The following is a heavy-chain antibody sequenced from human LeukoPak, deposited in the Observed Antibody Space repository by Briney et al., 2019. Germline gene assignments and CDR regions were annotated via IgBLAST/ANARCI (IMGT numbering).Heavy chain of an antibody. CDR1: GFSFSNYW. CDR3: ARGPSGYCSATSCSFDY. D-gene: IGHD2-2*01. V-gene: IGHV3-7*04. CDR2: IKQDGSEK. J-gene: IGHJ4*02. Sequence: GGSLRLSCAAYGFSFSNYWMSWVRQAPGKGLEWVANIKQDGSEKYYVDSVKGRFTVSRDNAKVSLSLQMDSLRAEDTAVYYCARGPSGYCSATSCSFDYWGQGTLVTVSS.